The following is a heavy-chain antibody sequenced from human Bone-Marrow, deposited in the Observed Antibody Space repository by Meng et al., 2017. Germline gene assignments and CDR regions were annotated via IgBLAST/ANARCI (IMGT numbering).Heavy chain of an antibody. D-gene: IGHD3/OR15-3a*01. CDR2: INTDASIT. V-gene: IGHV3-74*03. J-gene: IGHJ4*02. CDR1: GFTFSSYN. CDR3: ARDADWVIFDH. Sequence: GESLMISCAASGFTFSSYNMHWVRQTPGEGLVWVSRINTDASITTYADSVKGRFTISRDDAKNTVYLQMNSLGAEDTAVYYCARDADWVIFDHWGQGALVTVSS.